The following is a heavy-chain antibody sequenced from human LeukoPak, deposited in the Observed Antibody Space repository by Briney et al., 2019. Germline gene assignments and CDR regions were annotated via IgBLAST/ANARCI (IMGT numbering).Heavy chain of an antibody. CDR3: ARRGAVYGGNDFDY. D-gene: IGHD4-23*01. Sequence: PSETLSLTCTVSTDSISNYYWSWVRQTPGKGLEGIGFIYYSGSTNYNPSLKSRVTMSVDTSKNQFSLKLSYVTASDTAVYYCARRGAVYGGNDFDYWGQGTLVTVSS. CDR2: IYYSGST. CDR1: TDSISNYY. J-gene: IGHJ4*02. V-gene: IGHV4-59*08.